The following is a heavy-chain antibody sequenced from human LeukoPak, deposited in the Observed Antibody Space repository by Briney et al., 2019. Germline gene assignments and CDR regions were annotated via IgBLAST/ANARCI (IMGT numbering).Heavy chain of an antibody. V-gene: IGHV4-59*08. J-gene: IGHJ3*02. Sequence: KSSETLSLTCTVSGASTSSSYWSWIRQPPGKGLEWIGYIYYSGSTSYNPSLKSRVTILVDTSKNQFSLKLRSVTAADTAVYYCARHVRDVSLDHAFDIWGQGTMVTVSS. CDR2: IYYSGST. D-gene: IGHD5-24*01. CDR1: GASTSSSY. CDR3: ARHVRDVSLDHAFDI.